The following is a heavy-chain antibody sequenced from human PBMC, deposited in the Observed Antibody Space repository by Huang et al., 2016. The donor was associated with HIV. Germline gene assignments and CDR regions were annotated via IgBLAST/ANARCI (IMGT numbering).Heavy chain of an antibody. CDR1: GFSFSTYG. D-gene: IGHD4-17*01. Sequence: QVQLVESGGGVVQPGRSLRLSCVASGFSFSTYGMHWVRQVPGKGLGLLTLISNDGSKKNYAESVKGRFTISRDKSKSTLSLQMNSLRSEDSALYFCAKDRNSYGDYSLTYFDLWGQGTLVTVSS. V-gene: IGHV3-30*18. CDR3: AKDRNSYGDYSLTYFDL. J-gene: IGHJ4*02. CDR2: ISNDGSKK.